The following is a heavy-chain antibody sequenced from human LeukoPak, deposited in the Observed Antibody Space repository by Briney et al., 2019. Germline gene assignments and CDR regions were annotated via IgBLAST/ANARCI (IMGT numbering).Heavy chain of an antibody. CDR3: ARSWVAGYGTVLDY. CDR1: GYSFTNYW. D-gene: IGHD6-19*01. Sequence: GESLKISCKGSGYSFTNYWIGWVRQMPGKGLEWMGIIYPGDSDTRYSPSLQGQVTISADKSISTAYLQWSSLKASDSAIYYCARSWVAGYGTVLDYWGQGTLVTVSS. V-gene: IGHV5-51*01. J-gene: IGHJ4*02. CDR2: IYPGDSDT.